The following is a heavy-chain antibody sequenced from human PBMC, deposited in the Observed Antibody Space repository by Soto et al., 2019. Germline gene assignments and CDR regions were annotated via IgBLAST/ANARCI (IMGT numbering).Heavy chain of an antibody. Sequence: ASVKVSCKASGYTFTNYGISWVRQAPGQGLEWMGWINVYNGNTNYAQKLQGRVTMTTDTSTSTAYMELRSLRSDDTAVYYCARDKDIVLVPAAMGGLDALDIWGQGTMVTVSS. D-gene: IGHD2-2*01. J-gene: IGHJ3*02. V-gene: IGHV1-18*01. CDR1: GYTFTNYG. CDR3: ARDKDIVLVPAAMGGLDALDI. CDR2: INVYNGNT.